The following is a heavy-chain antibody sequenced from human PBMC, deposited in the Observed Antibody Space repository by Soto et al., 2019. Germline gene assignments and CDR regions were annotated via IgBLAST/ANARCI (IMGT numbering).Heavy chain of an antibody. Sequence: SQTLSLTCAISGDSVSSNSGAWNWIRQSPSRGLEWLGRTYYRSKWYNDYAVSVKSRITINPDTSKNQFSLQLNSVTPEDTAVYYCASGVVVPAAPQYYYYGMDVWGQGTTVTVSS. V-gene: IGHV6-1*01. CDR3: ASGVVVPAAPQYYYYGMDV. CDR2: TYYRSKWYN. J-gene: IGHJ6*02. D-gene: IGHD2-2*01. CDR1: GDSVSSNSGA.